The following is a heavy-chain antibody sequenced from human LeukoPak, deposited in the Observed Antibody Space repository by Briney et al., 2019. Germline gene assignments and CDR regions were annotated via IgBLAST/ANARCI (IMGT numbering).Heavy chain of an antibody. J-gene: IGHJ5*02. D-gene: IGHD3-22*01. V-gene: IGHV4-61*01. Sequence: SETLSLTCTVSGGSVSSGSYYWSWIRQPPGKGLEWIGYIYYSGSTNYNPSLKSRVTISVDTSKNQFSLKLSSVTAADTAVYYCARMATMIVGNWFDPWGQGTLVTVSP. CDR3: ARMATMIVGNWFDP. CDR1: GGSVSSGSYY. CDR2: IYYSGST.